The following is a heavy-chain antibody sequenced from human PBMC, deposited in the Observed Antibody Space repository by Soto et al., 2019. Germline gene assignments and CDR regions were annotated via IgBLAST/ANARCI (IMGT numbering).Heavy chain of an antibody. CDR1: GFTFSSCS. CDR2: ISSSSSHT. V-gene: IGHV3-21*01. D-gene: IGHD3-10*01. CDR3: ARDRSGSYPPGDGMDV. J-gene: IGHJ6*02. Sequence: PGGSLRLSSAASGFTFSSCSMNWVRQAPGQGLEWVAAISSSSSHTYYADSVKGRFTMSRDNAKNSLYLQVTSLRAEDTAVYYCARDRSGSYPPGDGMDVWGQGTTVTVSS.